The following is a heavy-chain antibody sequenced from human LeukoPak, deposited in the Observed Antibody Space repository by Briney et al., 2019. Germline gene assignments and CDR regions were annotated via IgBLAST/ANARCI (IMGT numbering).Heavy chain of an antibody. J-gene: IGHJ3*02. D-gene: IGHD3-10*01. Sequence: ASVKVSCKASGYTFTSYGISWVRQAPGQGPEWMGWISRYNGSTNYAQKFQGRVTMTTDTSTSTAYMELRSLRSDDTAVYYCARDRAFWNFGSGSYGAFDIWGQGTMVTVSS. CDR2: ISRYNGST. V-gene: IGHV1-18*01. CDR1: GYTFTSYG. CDR3: ARDRAFWNFGSGSYGAFDI.